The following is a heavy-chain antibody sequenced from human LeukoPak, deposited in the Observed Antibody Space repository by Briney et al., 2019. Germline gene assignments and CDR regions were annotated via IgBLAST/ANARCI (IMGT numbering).Heavy chain of an antibody. CDR2: IGSGSVDK. CDR3: AKGVPLTALDS. J-gene: IGHJ5*01. CDR1: GFSLNIYA. Sequence: GGSLRLSCAASGFSLNIYAMGWVRQAPGKGLEWVSVIGSGSVDKHYADTVRGRFDISRDNSKNRLFLQMNSLRVEDSGVYYCAKGVPLTALDSWGQGTLVTVSS. V-gene: IGHV3-23*01. D-gene: IGHD3-3*01.